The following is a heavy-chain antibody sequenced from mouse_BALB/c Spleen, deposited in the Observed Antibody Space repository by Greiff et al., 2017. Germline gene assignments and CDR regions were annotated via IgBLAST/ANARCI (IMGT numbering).Heavy chain of an antibody. D-gene: IGHD2-1*01. CDR2: ISYDGSN. V-gene: IGHV3-6*02. CDR3: ARGDGNYAWFAY. Sequence: EVQVVESGPGLVKPSQSLSLTCSVTGYSITSGYYWNWIRQFPGNKLEWMGYISYDGSNNYNPSLKNRISITRDTSKNQFFLKLNSVTTEDTATYYCARGDGNYAWFAYWGQGTLVTVSA. J-gene: IGHJ3*01. CDR1: GYSITSGYY.